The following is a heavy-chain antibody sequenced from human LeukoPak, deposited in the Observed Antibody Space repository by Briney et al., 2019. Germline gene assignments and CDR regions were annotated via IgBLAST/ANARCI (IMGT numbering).Heavy chain of an antibody. V-gene: IGHV3-33*01. CDR2: IWYDGSNK. D-gene: IGHD3-16*01. J-gene: IGHJ4*02. CDR3: ARDRVLHYFDY. CDR1: GFTFGSYG. Sequence: GGSLRLSCAASGFTFGSYGLHWVRQAPGKGLEWVAVIWYDGSNKYYADSVKGRFTISRDNSKNTLYLQMTSLRADDTAVCYCARDRVLHYFDYWGQGTLVTVSS.